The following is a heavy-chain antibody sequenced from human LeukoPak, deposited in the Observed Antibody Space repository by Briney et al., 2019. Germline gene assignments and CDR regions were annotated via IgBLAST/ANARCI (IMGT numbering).Heavy chain of an antibody. CDR2: INHSGST. V-gene: IGHV4-34*01. CDR3: ARGRYCSGGSCYEYNWFGP. J-gene: IGHJ5*02. CDR1: GGSFSGYY. D-gene: IGHD2-15*01. Sequence: PSETLSLTCAVYGGSFSGYYWSWIRQPPGKGLEWIGEINHSGSTNYNPSLKSRVTISVDTSKNQFSLKLSSVTAADTAVYYCARGRYCSGGSCYEYNWFGPWGQGTLVTVSS.